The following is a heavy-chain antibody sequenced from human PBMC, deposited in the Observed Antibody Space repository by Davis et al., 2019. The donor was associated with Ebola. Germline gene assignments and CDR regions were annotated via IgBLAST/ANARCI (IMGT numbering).Heavy chain of an antibody. CDR1: GYSFTSYG. J-gene: IGHJ4*02. CDR2: INAGNGNT. Sequence: ASVKVSCKASGYSFTSYGISGVRQAPGQRLEWMGWINAGNGNTKYSQKFQGRVTITRDTSASTAYMELSSLRSEDTAVYYCARDTIFSSGWSLWGQGTLVTVSS. D-gene: IGHD6-19*01. CDR3: ARDTIFSSGWSL. V-gene: IGHV1-3*01.